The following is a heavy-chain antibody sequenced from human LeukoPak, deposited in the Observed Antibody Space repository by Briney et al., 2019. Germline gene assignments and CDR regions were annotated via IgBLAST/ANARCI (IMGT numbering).Heavy chain of an antibody. CDR2: ISYDGSNK. Sequence: GRSLRLSCAASGFTFSSYGMHWVRQAPGXGLEWVAVISYDGSNKYYADSVKGRFTISRDNSKNTLYLQMNSLRAEDTAVYYCAKPYGGNPEFDYWGQGTLVTVSS. D-gene: IGHD2-15*01. J-gene: IGHJ4*02. CDR1: GFTFSSYG. CDR3: AKPYGGNPEFDY. V-gene: IGHV3-30*18.